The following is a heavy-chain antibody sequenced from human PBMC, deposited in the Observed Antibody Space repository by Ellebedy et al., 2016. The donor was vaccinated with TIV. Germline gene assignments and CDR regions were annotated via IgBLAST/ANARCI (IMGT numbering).Heavy chain of an antibody. CDR3: ARRQGYYYDSSGPKYAFDI. V-gene: IGHV3-30-3*01. J-gene: IGHJ3*02. Sequence: GGSLRLSXAASGFTFSSYAMHWVRQAPGKGLEWVAVISYDGSNKYYADSVKGRFTISRDNSKNTLYLQMNSLRAEDTAVYYCARRQGYYYDSSGPKYAFDIWGQGTMVTVSS. CDR2: ISYDGSNK. CDR1: GFTFSSYA. D-gene: IGHD3-22*01.